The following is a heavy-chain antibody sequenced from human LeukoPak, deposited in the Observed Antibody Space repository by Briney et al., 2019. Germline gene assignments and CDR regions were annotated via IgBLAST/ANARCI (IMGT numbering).Heavy chain of an antibody. CDR1: GGSFSGYY. Sequence: SETLCLSCAVSGGSFSGYYWSWIRQPPGKGLEWIGEINHSGSTNYNPSLKSRVTISVDTSKNQFSLKLSSVTATDTAVYYCARGYYYYYMDVWGKGTTVTVSS. CDR2: INHSGST. V-gene: IGHV4-34*01. CDR3: ARGYYYYYMDV. J-gene: IGHJ6*03.